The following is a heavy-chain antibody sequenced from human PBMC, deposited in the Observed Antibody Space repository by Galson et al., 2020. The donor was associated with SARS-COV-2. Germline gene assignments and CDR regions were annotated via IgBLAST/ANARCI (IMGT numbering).Heavy chain of an antibody. J-gene: IGHJ2*01. CDR3: AREYDGSGSIDYYVNTASRYLDL. V-gene: IGHV4-30-4*08. D-gene: IGHD3-10*02. CDR1: GGSFSGRDYF. CDR2: ISYSGIT. Sequence: SETLSLTCTVSGGSFSGRDYFWTWMRQSPGKGLEWIGYISYSGITYYNPSLKSRLDISVDTSKTQLFLSLRSVTAADTAVYYCAREYDGSGSIDYYVNTASRYLDLWGPGTLVTVSS.